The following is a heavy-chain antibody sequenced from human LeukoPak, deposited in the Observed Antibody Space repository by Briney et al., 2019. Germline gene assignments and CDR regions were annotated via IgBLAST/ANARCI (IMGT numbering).Heavy chain of an antibody. CDR1: GGSISSSSYY. D-gene: IGHD3-3*01. CDR2: IYYSGST. CDR3: ARYLRFLEWREVPNAFDI. Sequence: PSETLSLTCTVSGGSISSSSYYWGWIRQPPGKGLEWIGSIYYSGSTYYNPSLKSRVTISVDASKNQFSLKLSSATAADTAVYYCARYLRFLEWREVPNAFDIWGQGTMVTVSS. V-gene: IGHV4-39*01. J-gene: IGHJ3*02.